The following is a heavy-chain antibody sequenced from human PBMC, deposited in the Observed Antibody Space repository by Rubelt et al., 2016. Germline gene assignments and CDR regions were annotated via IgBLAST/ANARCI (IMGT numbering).Heavy chain of an antibody. Sequence: QVQLVQSGAEVKKPGASVKVSCKASGYTFTSYAMHWVRQAPGQRLEWMGWITAGNGTTKYSQKFQGRGTITRETSARKAYMELSRLRSEDTAVYYGASSGFDYDILTGYYNYYGMDVWGQGTTVTVSS. CDR2: ITAGNGTT. D-gene: IGHD3-9*01. V-gene: IGHV1-3*01. CDR3: ASSGFDYDILTGYYNYYGMDV. CDR1: GYTFTSYA. J-gene: IGHJ6*02.